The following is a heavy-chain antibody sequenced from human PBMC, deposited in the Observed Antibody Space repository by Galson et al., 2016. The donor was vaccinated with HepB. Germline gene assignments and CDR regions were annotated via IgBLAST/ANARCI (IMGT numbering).Heavy chain of an antibody. Sequence: SLRLSCAASGFTLRPSWMSWVRQPPGKGPEWVANINPDGSQTYYVDSVKGRFNISKDNAKNSLYLRMNSLRADDTAVYYCARDPMRFAFDLWGQGTMVTVAS. CDR2: INPDGSQT. CDR1: GFTLRPSW. J-gene: IGHJ3*01. V-gene: IGHV3-7*01. CDR3: ARDPMRFAFDL.